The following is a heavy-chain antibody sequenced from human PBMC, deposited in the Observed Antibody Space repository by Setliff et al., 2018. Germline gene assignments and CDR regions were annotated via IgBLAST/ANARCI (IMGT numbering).Heavy chain of an antibody. V-gene: IGHV4-39*01. CDR2: IKYSGST. Sequence: ASETLSLTCTVSGDSISSSNYYWGWIRQPPGKGLEWIAAIKYSGSTSFNPSLKSRVTISVDKSKSQFSLKLSSVTAVDTAVYYCARQGTYCDGGGGSCFPPNYWGQGTLVTVSS. D-gene: IGHD2-15*01. CDR1: GDSISSSNYY. J-gene: IGHJ4*02. CDR3: ARQGTYCDGGGGSCFPPNY.